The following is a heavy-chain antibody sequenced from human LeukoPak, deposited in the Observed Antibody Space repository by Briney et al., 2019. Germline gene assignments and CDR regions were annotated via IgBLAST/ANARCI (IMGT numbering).Heavy chain of an antibody. V-gene: IGHV3-48*03. CDR3: ARAFYDFLTGYPAYFDY. J-gene: IGHJ4*02. Sequence: GGSLRLSCAASGFTFSNYEMNWVRQAPGKGLEWVSYISSSGSTIYYADSVKGRFTISRDNAKNSLSLQMNSLRAEDTAVYYCARAFYDFLTGYPAYFDYWGQGTLVTVSS. CDR2: ISSSGSTI. D-gene: IGHD3-9*01. CDR1: GFTFSNYE.